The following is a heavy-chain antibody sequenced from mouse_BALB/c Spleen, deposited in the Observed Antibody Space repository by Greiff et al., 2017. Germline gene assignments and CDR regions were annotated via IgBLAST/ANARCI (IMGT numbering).Heavy chain of an antibody. J-gene: IGHJ1*01. V-gene: IGHV3-2*02. CDR2: ISYSGST. Sequence: EVHLVESGPGLVKPSQSLSLTCTVTGYSITSDYAWNWIRQFPGNKLEWMGYISYSGSTSYNPSLKSRISITRDTSKNQFFLQLNSVTTEDTATYYCARRGYSSSYWYFDVWGAGTTVTVSS. D-gene: IGHD1-1*01. CDR1: GYSITSDYA. CDR3: ARRGYSSSYWYFDV.